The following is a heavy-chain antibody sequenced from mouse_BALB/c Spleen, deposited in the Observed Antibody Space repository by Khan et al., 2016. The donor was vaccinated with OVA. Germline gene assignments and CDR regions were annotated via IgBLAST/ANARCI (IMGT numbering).Heavy chain of an antibody. V-gene: IGHV3-2*02. Sequence: EVQLQESGPGLVKPSQSLSLTCTVTGYSITSNYAWNWIRQFPGNKLEWMGYISYSGTTSYNPSLKSRISITRDTSKKQFFLLLNSVTTEATATYYGARGNYYGYAMDYWGQGTSVTVSS. D-gene: IGHD1-1*01. J-gene: IGHJ4*01. CDR3: ARGNYYGYAMDY. CDR1: GYSITSNYA. CDR2: ISYSGTT.